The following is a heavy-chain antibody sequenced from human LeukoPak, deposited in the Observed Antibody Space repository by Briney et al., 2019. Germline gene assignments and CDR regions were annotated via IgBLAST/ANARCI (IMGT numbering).Heavy chain of an antibody. D-gene: IGHD6-13*01. V-gene: IGHV3-21*01. J-gene: IGHJ4*02. CDR1: GFTFSSYS. CDR3: ARVSSPRRTNYFDY. CDR2: ISSSSSYI. Sequence: PGGSLRLSCAASGFTFSSYSMNWVRQAPGKGLEWVSSISSSSSYIYYADSVKGRFTISRDNAKNSLYLQMNSLGAEDTAVYYCARVSSPRRTNYFDYWGQGTLVTVSS.